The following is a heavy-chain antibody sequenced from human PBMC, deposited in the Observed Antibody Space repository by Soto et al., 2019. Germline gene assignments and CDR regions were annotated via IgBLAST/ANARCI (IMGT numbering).Heavy chain of an antibody. J-gene: IGHJ3*02. D-gene: IGHD2-15*01. CDR3: ARPQLPIVVVVAGDAFDI. V-gene: IGHV1-8*02. CDR1: GYTFTSYA. CDR2: MNADNGNT. Sequence: ASVKVSCKASGYTFTSYAMHWVRQAPGQRLEWMGWMNADNGNTGYAQKFQGRVTMTRNTSISTAYMELSSLRSEDTAVYYCARPQLPIVVVVAGDAFDIWGQGTMVTVSS.